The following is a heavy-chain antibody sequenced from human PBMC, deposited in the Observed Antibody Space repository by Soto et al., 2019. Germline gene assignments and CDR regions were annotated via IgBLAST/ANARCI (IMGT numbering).Heavy chain of an antibody. CDR3: ARTLGYCSGGSCYSSAFDI. CDR1: GGAFSCCS. J-gene: IGHJ3*02. V-gene: IGHV1-69*01. CDR2: IIPIFGTA. Sequence: SKDPGGAFSCCSRSSLRQSHEQGLEWMGGIIPIFGTANYAQKFQGRVTITADESTSTAYMELSSLRSEDTAVYYCARTLGYCSGGSCYSSAFDIWGQGTMVTVSS. D-gene: IGHD2-15*01.